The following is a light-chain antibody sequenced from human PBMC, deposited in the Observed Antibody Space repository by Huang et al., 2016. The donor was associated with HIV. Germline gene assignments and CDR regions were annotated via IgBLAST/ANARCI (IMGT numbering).Light chain of an antibody. V-gene: IGKV1-5*03. CDR3: QQYDTYRS. J-gene: IGKJ1*01. Sequence: DIQMTQSPSTLSASVGDRVSITCRASQYISNFLAWYQQKPGKAPNLLIYKASTLESVVPSRFSGSGSGTEFTLTISSLQPDDFATYYCQQYDTYRSFGQGTKVEI. CDR2: KAS. CDR1: QYISNF.